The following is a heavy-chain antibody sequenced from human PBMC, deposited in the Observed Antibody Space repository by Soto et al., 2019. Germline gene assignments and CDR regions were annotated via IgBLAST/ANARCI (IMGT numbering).Heavy chain of an antibody. J-gene: IGHJ4*02. CDR2: IFDSGTT. CDR3: ARGPSGDKVHY. Sequence: SETLSLTCTVSGGSISSSNYYWGWIRQPPGEGLEWIGHIFDSGTTYTNPSLRSQVAISLDTSKNHFSLTLSSVTAADTAVYYCARGPSGDKVHYWGQGALVTVSS. V-gene: IGHV4-30-4*08. D-gene: IGHD7-27*01. CDR1: GGSISSSNYY.